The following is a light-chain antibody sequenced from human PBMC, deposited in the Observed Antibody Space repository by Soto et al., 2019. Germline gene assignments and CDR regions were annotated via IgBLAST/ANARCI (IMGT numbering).Light chain of an antibody. CDR2: MVS. CDR3: MQGTHWPWT. Sequence: DIVMTQTPLSSPVTLGQPASISCSSSESLLHIDGTTYLSWFQQRPGQSPRRLIYMVSNRDSGVPDRFSGSGSGTDFTLKISRVEAEDVGVYYCMQGTHWPWTFGQGTKVDIK. V-gene: IGKV2-30*02. CDR1: ESLLHIDGTTY. J-gene: IGKJ1*01.